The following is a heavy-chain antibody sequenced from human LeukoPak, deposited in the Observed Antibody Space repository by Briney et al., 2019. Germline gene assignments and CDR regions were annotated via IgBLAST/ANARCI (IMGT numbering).Heavy chain of an antibody. CDR3: ARKSGCTGGVCLYYFDY. CDR1: GYTFTSYD. J-gene: IGHJ4*02. D-gene: IGHD2-8*02. Sequence: ASVKVSCKASGYTFTSYDINWVRQATGQGLEWMGWINPNSGGTNYAQKFQGRVTMTRDTSISTAYMELSRLRSDDTAVYDCARKSGCTGGVCLYYFDYWGQGTLVTVSS. CDR2: INPNSGGT. V-gene: IGHV1-2*02.